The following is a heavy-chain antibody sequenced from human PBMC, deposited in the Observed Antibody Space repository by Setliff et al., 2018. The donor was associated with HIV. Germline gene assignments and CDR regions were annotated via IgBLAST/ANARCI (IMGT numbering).Heavy chain of an antibody. Sequence: ASVKVSCKASGYTFTTYAMNWVRQAPGQGPEWMGWINTNTGNPTYAQGFTGRFVFSLDTSASTAYLLISRLRAEDSAIYYCARGALDSGIYSGPDTYFDYWGQGTLVTVSS. CDR1: GYTFTTYA. CDR3: ARGALDSGIYSGPDTYFDY. J-gene: IGHJ4*02. V-gene: IGHV7-4-1*02. CDR2: INTNTGNP. D-gene: IGHD1-26*01.